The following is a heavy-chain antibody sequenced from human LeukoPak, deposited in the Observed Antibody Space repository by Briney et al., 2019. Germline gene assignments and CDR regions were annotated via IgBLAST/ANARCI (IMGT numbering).Heavy chain of an antibody. CDR1: GYTFSNYY. D-gene: IGHD6-25*01. CDR3: ASHKSGWQQTYFDF. J-gene: IGHJ4*02. CDR2: INPSGSGT. Sequence: ASVKVSWKASGYTFSNYYLHWVRQAPGQGLEWMAKINPSGSGTSYAQKFQGRVSVTRDTSTGTVYMELSSLTSEDTAVYYCASHKSGWQQTYFDFWGQGILVTVSS. V-gene: IGHV1-46*01.